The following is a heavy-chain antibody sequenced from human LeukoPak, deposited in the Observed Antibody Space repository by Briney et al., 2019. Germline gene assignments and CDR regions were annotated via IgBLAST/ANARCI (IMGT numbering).Heavy chain of an antibody. Sequence: GASVKVSCKASGYTFTSYDINWVRQATGQGLEWMGWMNPNSGNTGYAQKFQGRVTMTRNTSISTAYMELSSLRSEDTAVYYCARGPRGSSWYEYYYVWTSGAKGPRSPSP. V-gene: IGHV1-8*01. CDR2: MNPNSGNT. CDR1: GYTFTSYD. D-gene: IGHD6-13*01. CDR3: ARGPRGSSWYEYYYVWTS. J-gene: IGHJ6*02.